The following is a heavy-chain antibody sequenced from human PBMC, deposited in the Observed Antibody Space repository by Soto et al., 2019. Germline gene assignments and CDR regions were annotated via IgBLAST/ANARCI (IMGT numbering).Heavy chain of an antibody. D-gene: IGHD2-21*01. CDR1: GFTFSDPY. CDR3: ARVRLCDGDICSRVFDY. V-gene: IGHV3-72*01. Sequence: GGSLRLSCVASGFTFSDPYMVWVRPAPGKGLEWVGRIRNRANSFYTEYAASVKDRFTISRDDSKNSLYLQMNSLKVGATAGNDSARVRLCDGDICSRVFDYWGQGTLGAVSS. CDR2: IRNRANSFYT. J-gene: IGHJ4*02.